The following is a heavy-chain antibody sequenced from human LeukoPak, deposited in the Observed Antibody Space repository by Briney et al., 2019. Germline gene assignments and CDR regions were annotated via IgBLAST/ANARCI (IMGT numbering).Heavy chain of an antibody. CDR3: ARRTPNTSLRDP. D-gene: IGHD1/OR15-1a*01. CDR2: IYYSGST. Sequence: PETLSLTCTVSGGSISSRNYYWGWIRQPPGKGLEWIGSIYYSGSTYYNPSLKSRVTISVDTSKNQFCLKLSSVTAADTAVYYCARRTPNTSLRDPWGQGTLVTVSS. J-gene: IGHJ5*02. V-gene: IGHV4-39*01. CDR1: GGSISSRNYY.